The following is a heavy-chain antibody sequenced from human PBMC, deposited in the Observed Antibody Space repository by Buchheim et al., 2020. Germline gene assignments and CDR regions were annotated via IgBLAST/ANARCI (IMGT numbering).Heavy chain of an antibody. D-gene: IGHD6-19*01. Sequence: QVQLVQSGAEVKKPGASVKVSCKASGYTFTSYYMHWVRQAPGQGLEWMGIINPSGGSTSYAQKFQDRVTMIADRSTGTVYMELSNLRSEDTAVYYCARGGEEGTSGWYASHWGQGTL. CDR1: GYTFTSYY. CDR3: ARGGEEGTSGWYASH. CDR2: INPSGGST. V-gene: IGHV1-46*01. J-gene: IGHJ1*01.